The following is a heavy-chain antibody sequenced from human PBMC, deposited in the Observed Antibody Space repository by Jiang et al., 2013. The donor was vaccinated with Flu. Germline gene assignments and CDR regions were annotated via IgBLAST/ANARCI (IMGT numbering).Heavy chain of an antibody. CDR3: ARDHLNHDYGDYVDGLDDAFDI. V-gene: IGHV4-30-4*01. J-gene: IGHJ3*02. Sequence: GSGLVKPSQTLSLTCTVSGGSISSGDYYWSWIRQPPGKGLEWIGYIYYSGSTYYNPSLKSRVTISVDTSKNQFSLKLSSVTAADTAVYYCARDHLNHDYGDYVDGLDDAFDIWGQRDNGHRLF. CDR1: GGSISSGDYY. CDR2: IYYSGST. D-gene: IGHD4-17*01.